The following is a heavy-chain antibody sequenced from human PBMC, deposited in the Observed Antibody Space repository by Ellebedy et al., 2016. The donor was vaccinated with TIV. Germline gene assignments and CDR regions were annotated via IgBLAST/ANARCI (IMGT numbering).Heavy chain of an antibody. CDR2: MYHSGST. Sequence: MPSETLSLTCSVSGYSISNGYHWGWVRQPPGKGLEWIGSMYHSGSTYHNPSLKSRVTISVDTSKNQFSLKLSSVTAADTAVYYCARDSCSSTSCRYYYMDVWGKGTTVTVSS. CDR3: ARDSCSSTSCRYYYMDV. J-gene: IGHJ6*03. D-gene: IGHD2-2*01. V-gene: IGHV4-38-2*02. CDR1: GYSISNGYH.